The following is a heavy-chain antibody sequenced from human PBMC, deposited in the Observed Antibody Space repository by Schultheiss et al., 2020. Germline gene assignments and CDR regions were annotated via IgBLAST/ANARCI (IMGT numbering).Heavy chain of an antibody. V-gene: IGHV4-39*07. CDR2: IYYSGST. D-gene: IGHD1-14*01. CDR3: AREQTGDYYYYGMDV. CDR1: GGSISSSSYY. Sequence: SETLSLTCTVSGGSISSSSYYWGWIRQPPGKGLEWIGSIYYSGSTYYNPSLKSRVTISVDTSKNQFSLKLSSVTAADTAVYYCAREQTGDYYYYGMDVWGQGTTVTVSS. J-gene: IGHJ6*02.